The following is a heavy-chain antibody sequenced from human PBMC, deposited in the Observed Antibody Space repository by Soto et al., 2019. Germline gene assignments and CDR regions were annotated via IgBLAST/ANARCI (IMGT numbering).Heavy chain of an antibody. V-gene: IGHV4-30-4*01. CDR3: ASYLYYYGSGSPEFADAFDI. J-gene: IGHJ3*02. CDR1: GGSISSGDYY. Sequence: QVQLQESGPGLVKPSQTLSLTCTVSGGSISSGDYYWSWIRQPPGKGLEWIGYIYYSGSTYYNPSLKSRVTISVDTSKNQFSLKLSSVTAADTAVYYCASYLYYYGSGSPEFADAFDIWGQGTMVTVSS. D-gene: IGHD3-10*01. CDR2: IYYSGST.